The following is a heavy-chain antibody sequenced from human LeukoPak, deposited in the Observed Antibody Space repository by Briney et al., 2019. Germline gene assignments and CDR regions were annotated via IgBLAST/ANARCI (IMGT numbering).Heavy chain of an antibody. D-gene: IGHD3-3*01. CDR1: GYTFTSYD. CDR2: MNPNRGNT. J-gene: IGHJ6*02. Sequence: AASVKLSCKASGYTFTSYDINWVRQATGQGLEWMGCMNPNRGNTGYAQKFQGRVTMTRNTSISTAYMELSSLRSEDTAVYYCARDPEYYDFWSGYYPYYYYGMDVWGQGTTVTVSS. CDR3: ARDPEYYDFWSGYYPYYYYGMDV. V-gene: IGHV1-8*01.